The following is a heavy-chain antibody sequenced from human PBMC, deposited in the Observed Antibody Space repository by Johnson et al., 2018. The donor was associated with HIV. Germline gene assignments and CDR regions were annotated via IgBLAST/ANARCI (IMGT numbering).Heavy chain of an antibody. CDR1: GFTFSSYA. Sequence: EVQLVESGGGLVQPGGSLRLSCAASGFTFSSYAMSWVRQAPGKGLEWVSAISGSGGTIDYAAPVKGRFTISRDNSKNTLYLQMNSLRAEDTAVYFCARDRRYYDSSGYYHDAFDIWGQGTMVTVSS. CDR3: ARDRRYYDSSGYYHDAFDI. CDR2: ISGSGGTI. J-gene: IGHJ3*02. V-gene: IGHV3-23*04. D-gene: IGHD3-22*01.